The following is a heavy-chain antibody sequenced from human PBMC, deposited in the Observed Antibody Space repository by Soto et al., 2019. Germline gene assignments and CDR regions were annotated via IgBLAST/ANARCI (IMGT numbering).Heavy chain of an antibody. CDR2: ISSSSSYT. CDR1: GFTFSDCY. V-gene: IGHV3-11*06. Sequence: PGGSLRLSCAASGFTFSDCYMSWIRQAPGKGLEWVSYISSSSSYTNYADSVKGRFTISRDNAKNSLYLQMNSLRAEDTAVYYCAREGLADYYGMDVWGRGTTVTVSS. CDR3: AREGLADYYGMDV. J-gene: IGHJ6*02.